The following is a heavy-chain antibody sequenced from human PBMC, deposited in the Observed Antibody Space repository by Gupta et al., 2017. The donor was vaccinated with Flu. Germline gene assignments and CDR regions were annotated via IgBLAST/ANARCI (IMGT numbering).Heavy chain of an antibody. CDR2: IRSKANSYAT. CDR3: TRGYCSSTSCYTFDY. Sequence: EVQLVESGGGLVKPGGSLKLSCAASGFTFSGSAMHWVRQASGKGLEWVGRIRSKANSYATAYAASVKGRFTISRDDSKNTAYLQMNSLKTEDTAVYYCTRGYCSSTSCYTFDYWGQGTLVTVSS. V-gene: IGHV3-73*02. CDR1: GFTFSGSA. J-gene: IGHJ4*02. D-gene: IGHD2-2*02.